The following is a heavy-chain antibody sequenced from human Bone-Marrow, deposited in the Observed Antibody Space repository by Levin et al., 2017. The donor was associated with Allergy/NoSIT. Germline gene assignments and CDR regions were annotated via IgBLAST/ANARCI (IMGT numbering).Heavy chain of an antibody. CDR1: GYTFTTYA. D-gene: IGHD1-26*01. V-gene: IGHV1-3*01. CDR3: ARDGRVGATDPHFDY. Sequence: ASVKVSCKASGYTFTTYAIHWVRQAPGQRLEWMGWINAGKDYTKYSQKFQDRVAFTGDTSASTAYMELSSLTSEDTAVYYCARDGRVGATDPHFDYWGQGTLVTVSS. CDR2: INAGKDYT. J-gene: IGHJ4*02.